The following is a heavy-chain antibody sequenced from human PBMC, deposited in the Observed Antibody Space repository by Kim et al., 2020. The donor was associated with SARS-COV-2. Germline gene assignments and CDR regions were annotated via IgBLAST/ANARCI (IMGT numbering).Heavy chain of an antibody. CDR2: ISSSSSYI. CDR1: GFTFSSYS. V-gene: IGHV3-21*01. Sequence: GGSLRLSCAASGFTFSSYSMNWVRQAPGKGLEWVSSISSSSSYIYYADSVKGRFTISRDNAKNSLYLQMNSLRAEDTAVYYCARDERGYYGSGSTPLDYWGQGTLVTVSS. D-gene: IGHD3-10*01. J-gene: IGHJ4*02. CDR3: ARDERGYYGSGSTPLDY.